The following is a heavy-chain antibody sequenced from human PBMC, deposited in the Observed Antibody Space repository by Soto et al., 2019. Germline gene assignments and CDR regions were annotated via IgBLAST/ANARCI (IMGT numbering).Heavy chain of an antibody. J-gene: IGHJ4*02. CDR1: GFTFSSYW. D-gene: IGHD4-17*01. CDR2: IKQDGSEK. V-gene: IGHV3-7*01. Sequence: GGSLRLSCAPSGFTFSSYWMSWVRQAPGKGLEWVANIKQDGSEKYYVDSVKGRFTISRDNAKNSLYLQMNSLRAEDTAVYYCARNPLYGDPTFDYWGQGTLVTVSS. CDR3: ARNPLYGDPTFDY.